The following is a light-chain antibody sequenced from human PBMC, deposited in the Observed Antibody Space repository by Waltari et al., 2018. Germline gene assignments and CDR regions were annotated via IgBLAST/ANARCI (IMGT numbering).Light chain of an antibody. V-gene: IGLV4-69*01. CDR3: QAWGTGIV. Sequence: QLVLTQSPSASASLGASVKLTCTLSSGHSTYAIAWHQQQPEKGPRYLMKLNSDGTYTKGDGIPDRFSGSSSGAERYLTISRLQSEDAADYYCQAWGTGIVFGTGTKVTVL. CDR2: LNSDGTY. J-gene: IGLJ1*01. CDR1: SGHSTYA.